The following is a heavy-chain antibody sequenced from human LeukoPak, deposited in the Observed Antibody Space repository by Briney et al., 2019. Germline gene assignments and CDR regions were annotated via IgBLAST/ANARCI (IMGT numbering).Heavy chain of an antibody. D-gene: IGHD7-27*01. J-gene: IGHJ4*02. CDR1: GFSFSDYY. Sequence: GGSLRLSCVGSGFSFSDYYMNWVRQAPGKGLEWVSGISGSGKSTDYADSVRGRFTISRDNSKNTLYLQMNRLRVEDTAIYYCAKGDWGDDWGQGTLVTVSS. V-gene: IGHV3-23*01. CDR3: AKGDWGDD. CDR2: ISGSGKST.